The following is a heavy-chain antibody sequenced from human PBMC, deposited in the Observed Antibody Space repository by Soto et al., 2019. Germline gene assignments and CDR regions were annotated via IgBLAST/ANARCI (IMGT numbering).Heavy chain of an antibody. CDR2: MNPGSGKT. V-gene: IGHV1-8*02. CDR3: ARMASAGTLNWFDP. Sequence: ASVKVSCKASGYSFINFDISWVRQAAGQGPEWLGWMNPGSGKTGYTSKFQGRVAMTRDASTATSHLDLTSLTSDDTAVYYCARMASAGTLNWFDPWGPGTLVTV. D-gene: IGHD6-13*01. J-gene: IGHJ5*02. CDR1: GYSFINFD.